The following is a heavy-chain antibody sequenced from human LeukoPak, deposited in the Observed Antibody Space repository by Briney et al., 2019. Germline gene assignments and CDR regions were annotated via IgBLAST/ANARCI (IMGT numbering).Heavy chain of an antibody. V-gene: IGHV3-66*01. D-gene: IGHD3-22*01. CDR3: AREQSGYYDSSGHFND. CDR2: IYSGGRT. CDR1: GFTVSSNY. Sequence: GGSLRLSCAASGFTVSSNYMSWVRQAPGKGLEWVSVIYSGGRTYFADSVKGRFTISRDNSKNTLYLQMNSLRAEDTAVYYCAREQSGYYDSSGHFNDWGQATLVTVRS. J-gene: IGHJ4*02.